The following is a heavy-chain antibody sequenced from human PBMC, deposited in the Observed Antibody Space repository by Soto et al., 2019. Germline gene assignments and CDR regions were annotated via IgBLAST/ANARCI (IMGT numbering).Heavy chain of an antibody. V-gene: IGHV4-39*01. CDR3: ARPRNYYYYYMDV. CDR2: VYYSGST. Sequence: QLQLQESGQGLVKPPGTRSLPAPVPVVPLTGSSATWGWIARPPGRGRGWIGSVYYSGSTYYNPSLKSRVTISVDTSKNQFSLKLSSVTAADTAVYYCARPRNYYYYYMDVWGKGTTVTVSS. CDR1: VVPLTGSSAT. J-gene: IGHJ6*03.